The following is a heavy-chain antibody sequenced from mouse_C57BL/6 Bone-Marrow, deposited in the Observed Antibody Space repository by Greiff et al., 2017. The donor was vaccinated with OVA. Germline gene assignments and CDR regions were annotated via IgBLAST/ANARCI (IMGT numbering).Heavy chain of an antibody. Sequence: QVQLQQSGAELAKPGASVKLSCKASGYTFTSYWMHWVKQRPGQGLEWIGYINPSSGYTKYNQKFKDKATLTADKSSSTAYMQLSSLTYEDSAVYYCARVLITTVVRFDYWGQGTTLTVSS. CDR3: ARVLITTVVRFDY. J-gene: IGHJ2*01. CDR2: INPSSGYT. V-gene: IGHV1-7*01. CDR1: GYTFTSYW. D-gene: IGHD1-1*01.